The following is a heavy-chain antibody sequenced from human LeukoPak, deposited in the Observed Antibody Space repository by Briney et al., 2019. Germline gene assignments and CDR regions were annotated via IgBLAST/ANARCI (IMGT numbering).Heavy chain of an antibody. CDR3: ARISSSWYSNFDY. Sequence: SETLSLTWTVSGGSIGSYYWSWIRQPPGKGLEWIGYIYYSGSTNYNPSLKSRVTISVDTSKNQFSLKLSSVTAADTAVYYCARISSSWYSNFDYWGQGTLVTVSS. V-gene: IGHV4-59*12. CDR2: IYYSGST. D-gene: IGHD6-13*01. CDR1: GGSIGSYY. J-gene: IGHJ4*02.